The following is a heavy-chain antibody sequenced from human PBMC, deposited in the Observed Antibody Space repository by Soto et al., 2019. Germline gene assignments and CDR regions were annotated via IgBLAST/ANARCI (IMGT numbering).Heavy chain of an antibody. J-gene: IGHJ5*02. Sequence: GGSLRLSCAASGFTFSSYVMRWVRQAPGKGLEWVSTIGISAVSTFYADSVQGRLTISRDNSKNTLYLQMNSLRAEDTALYYCAKAERYSGSGSYRPHWFDPWGQGTLVTVSS. CDR1: GFTFSSYV. V-gene: IGHV3-23*01. CDR2: IGISAVST. CDR3: AKAERYSGSGSYRPHWFDP. D-gene: IGHD3-10*01.